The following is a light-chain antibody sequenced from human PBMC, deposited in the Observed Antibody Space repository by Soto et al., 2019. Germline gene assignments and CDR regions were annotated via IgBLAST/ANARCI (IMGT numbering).Light chain of an antibody. V-gene: IGKV3-20*01. CDR2: AAS. CDR3: QQCGSSPWT. CDR1: QSVSSYY. J-gene: IGKJ1*01. Sequence: EIVLTQSPGTLSLSPGERATLSCRASQSVSSYYLAWYQQKPGQAPRLVIYAASRMATGIPDRFSAGGSGTVYTLTISRLETEDFSVYYCQQCGSSPWTFGQGTNVEIK.